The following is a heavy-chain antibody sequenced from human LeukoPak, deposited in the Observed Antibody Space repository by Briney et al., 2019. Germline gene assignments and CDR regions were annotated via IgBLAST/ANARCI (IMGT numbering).Heavy chain of an antibody. CDR3: ARDVVRDSWSDY. Sequence: GGSLRLSCAASGFSFSTYWMNWVRQAQGKGPEWLANIRQDGGEVHYVDSVKGRFTVSRDNAKNSLYLQMNNLGAGDTAVYYCARDVVRDSWSDYWGQGTQVTVSS. CDR2: IRQDGGEV. V-gene: IGHV3-7*01. CDR1: GFSFSTYW. D-gene: IGHD4-23*01. J-gene: IGHJ4*02.